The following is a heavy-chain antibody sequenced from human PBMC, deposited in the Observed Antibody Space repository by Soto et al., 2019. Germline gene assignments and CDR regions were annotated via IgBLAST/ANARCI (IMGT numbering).Heavy chain of an antibody. D-gene: IGHD3-16*02. CDR3: ARGDYVWGSSRARFDD. CDR2: INPSGGST. V-gene: IGHV1-46*01. CDR1: GYTFSNYY. J-gene: IGHJ2*01. Sequence: GASVKVSCKASGYTFSNYYMHWVRQAPGQGLEWMGIINPSGGSTTYEQRFQGRVTMTRETSTSTVYMELSSLRFEDTAVYFCARGDYVWGSSRARFDDWGRGTLVTVSS.